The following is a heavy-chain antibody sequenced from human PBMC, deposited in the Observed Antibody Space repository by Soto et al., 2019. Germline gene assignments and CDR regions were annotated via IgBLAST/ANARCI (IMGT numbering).Heavy chain of an antibody. V-gene: IGHV3-48*03. J-gene: IGHJ5*01. D-gene: IGHD1-26*01. CDR2: ISSSGSTI. CDR1: GFTFSSYE. Sequence: GGSLRLSCAASGFTFSSYEMNWVRQAPGKGLEWVSYISSSGSTIYYADSVKGRFTISRDNAKNSLYLQMNSLRAEDTAVYYCARDLVWIPYSGNTGDWFDSWGQGTLVTVSS. CDR3: ARDLVWIPYSGNTGDWFDS.